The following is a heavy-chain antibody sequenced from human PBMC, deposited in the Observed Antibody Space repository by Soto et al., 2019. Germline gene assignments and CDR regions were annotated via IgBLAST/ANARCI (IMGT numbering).Heavy chain of an antibody. D-gene: IGHD1-26*01. CDR1: GGSMSIYY. Sequence: SETLSLTCTVSGGSMSIYYLSWIRQPPGKGLEWIGYVYFSGSTSYNPSLKSRVTISVDTSRDQLSLKLTSVTAADTAVYYCAGHVPSGTYFDSWGQGTLVTVSS. V-gene: IGHV4-59*01. J-gene: IGHJ4*02. CDR3: AGHVPSGTYFDS. CDR2: VYFSGST.